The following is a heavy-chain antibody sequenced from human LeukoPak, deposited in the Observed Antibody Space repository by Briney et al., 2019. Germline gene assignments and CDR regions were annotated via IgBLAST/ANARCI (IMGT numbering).Heavy chain of an antibody. J-gene: IGHJ2*01. CDR3: ARDRGCSSTSCLFPETWRYFDL. CDR2: XYTSXSP. CDR1: GGSISSXY. Sequence: SSEXXXXXXTXAGGSISSXYWSWVRQPAGKGLEWXGRXYTSXSPTYTPSLQCPVTISVDTSKNQFSLKLSSVTAADPAVYYCARDRGCSSTSCLFPETWRYFDLWGRGTLVTVSS. V-gene: IGHV4-4*07. D-gene: IGHD2-2*01.